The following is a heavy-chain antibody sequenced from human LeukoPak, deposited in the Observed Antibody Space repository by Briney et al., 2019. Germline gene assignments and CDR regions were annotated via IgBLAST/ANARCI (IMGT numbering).Heavy chain of an antibody. CDR2: ISGSGSTI. D-gene: IGHD5-18*01. Sequence: GGSLRLSCAASGFTFSDYYMSWIRQAPGKGLEWVSYISGSGSTIYYADSVKGRFTISRDNAKNSLYLQMNSLRAEDTAVYYCAITPDGYSYGYVFDYWGQGTLVTVSS. CDR1: GFTFSDYY. CDR3: AITPDGYSYGYVFDY. V-gene: IGHV3-11*04. J-gene: IGHJ4*02.